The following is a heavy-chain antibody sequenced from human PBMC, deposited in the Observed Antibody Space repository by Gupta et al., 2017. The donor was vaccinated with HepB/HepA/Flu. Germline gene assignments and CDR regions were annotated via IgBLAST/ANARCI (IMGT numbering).Heavy chain of an antibody. CDR1: GFTFSRSN. J-gene: IGHJ4*02. CDR3: ARGGEVVVAPTAN. CDR2: SSGDLSYI. Sequence: EVQLVESGGGLVKPGGSLRLSCAASGFTFSRSNMNWVRQAPGKGLEWVSSSSGDLSYIYYADSVKGPVTISRDNAKNSLYLQMNSLRAEDTAVYFCARGGEVVVAPTANWGQGTLVTVSS. V-gene: IGHV3-21*01. D-gene: IGHD2-15*01.